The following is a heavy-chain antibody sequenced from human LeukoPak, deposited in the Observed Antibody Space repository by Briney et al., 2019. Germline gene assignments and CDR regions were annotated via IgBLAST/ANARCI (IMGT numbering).Heavy chain of an antibody. J-gene: IGHJ6*02. V-gene: IGHV3-23*01. Sequence: GGSLRLSCATSGFTFSSYAMSWVRQAPGKGLEWASAIRGSGGSTYYADSVKGRFTISRDNSKNTLYLQMNSLRAEDTAVYYCAKGTSPYYYGMDVWGQGTTVTVSS. CDR3: AKGTSPYYYGMDV. CDR1: GFTFSSYA. CDR2: IRGSGGST. D-gene: IGHD1-7*01.